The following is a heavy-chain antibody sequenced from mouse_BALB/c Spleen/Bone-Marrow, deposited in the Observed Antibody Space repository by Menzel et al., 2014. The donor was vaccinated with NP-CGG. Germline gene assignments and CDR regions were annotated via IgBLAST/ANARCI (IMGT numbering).Heavy chain of an antibody. D-gene: IGHD1-2*01. V-gene: IGHV1S126*01. CDR1: GYSFTSYW. Sequence: QVQLKQSGPQVVRPGASVKISCKASGYSFTSYWVHWVQQRPGQGLEWIGMIDPSDSETRLNQKFKDKATLTVDKSSSTAYMQLSSPTSEDSAVYYCARVGLRLPYYFDYWGQGTTLTVSS. J-gene: IGHJ2*01. CDR3: ARVGLRLPYYFDY. CDR2: IDPSDSET.